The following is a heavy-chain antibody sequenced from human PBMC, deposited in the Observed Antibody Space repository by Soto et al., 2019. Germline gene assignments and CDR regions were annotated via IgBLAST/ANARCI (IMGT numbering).Heavy chain of an antibody. V-gene: IGHV5-51*01. J-gene: IGHJ4*02. CDR3: ARLEPDLRFLDRPPFMIDY. CDR2: IYPGDSDT. D-gene: IGHD3-3*01. CDR1: GYSFTSYW. Sequence: GESLKISCKGSGYSFTSYWIGWVRQMPGKGLEWVGIIYPGDSDTRYSPSFQGQVTISADKSISTAYLQWSSLKASDTAMYYCARLEPDLRFLDRPPFMIDYWGQGTLVTVSS.